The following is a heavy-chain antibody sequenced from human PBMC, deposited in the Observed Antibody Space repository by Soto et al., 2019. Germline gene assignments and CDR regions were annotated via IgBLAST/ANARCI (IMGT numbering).Heavy chain of an antibody. CDR2: IYWDGDK. CDR3: ARRRDGTYALDY. J-gene: IGHJ4*02. V-gene: IGHV2-5*02. Sequence: QITLKESGPTLVKPTQTLTLTCTFSGFSLSTNGVGVGWIRQPPGKALEWLALIYWDGDKRYSPSLRSRLTLTKDTSKNQVVLTMTNMDPVDTATCYCARRRDGTYALDYWGQGTLVTVAS. CDR1: GFSLSTNGVG. D-gene: IGHD1-26*01.